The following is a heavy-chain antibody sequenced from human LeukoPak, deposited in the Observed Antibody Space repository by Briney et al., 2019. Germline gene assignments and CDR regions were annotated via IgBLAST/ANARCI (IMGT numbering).Heavy chain of an antibody. V-gene: IGHV4-30-4*08. CDR2: IYYSGST. Sequence: SETLSLTCAVYGGSFSGYYWSWIRQPPGEGLEWIGYIYYSGSTYYHPSLKSRVTISLDTSKNQFSLKLSSVTAADTAVYYCARVTTVTTSFHFDYWGQGTLVTVSS. CDR1: GGSFSGYY. CDR3: ARVTTVTTSFHFDY. J-gene: IGHJ4*02. D-gene: IGHD4-17*01.